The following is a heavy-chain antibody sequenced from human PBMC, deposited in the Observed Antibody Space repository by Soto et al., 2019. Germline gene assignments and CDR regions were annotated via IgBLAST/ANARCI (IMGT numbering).Heavy chain of an antibody. D-gene: IGHD5-12*01. CDR3: EKDLEWGGYGKNGLFYY. CDR2: ISYDGSNK. V-gene: IGHV3-30*18. Sequence: GGSLRLSCAASGFTFSSYGMHWVRQAPGKGLEWVAVISYDGSNKYYADSVKGRFTISRDNSKNTLYLQMNSLRAEDTAVYYCEKDLEWGGYGKNGLFYYWGQGTLVTVSS. CDR1: GFTFSSYG. J-gene: IGHJ4*02.